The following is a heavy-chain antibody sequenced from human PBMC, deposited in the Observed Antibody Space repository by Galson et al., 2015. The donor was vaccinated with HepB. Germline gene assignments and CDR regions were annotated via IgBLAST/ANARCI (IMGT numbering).Heavy chain of an antibody. Sequence: QSGAEVKKPGESLRISCKGSGYSFTSYWISWVRQMPGKGLEWMGRIDPSDSYTNYSPSFQGHVTISRDNSKNTLYLQMNSLRAEDTAVYYCAKGGTSGSYFDYWGQGTLVTVSS. J-gene: IGHJ4*02. CDR1: GYSFTSYW. V-gene: IGHV5-10-1*01. CDR3: AKGGTSGSYFDY. D-gene: IGHD1-26*01. CDR2: IDPSDSYT.